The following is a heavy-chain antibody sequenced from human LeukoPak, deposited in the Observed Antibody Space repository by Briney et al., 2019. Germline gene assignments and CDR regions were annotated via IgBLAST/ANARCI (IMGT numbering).Heavy chain of an antibody. J-gene: IGHJ3*02. V-gene: IGHV4-59*08. CDR2: IYYSGST. CDR1: GGSISSYY. Sequence: PSETLSLTCTVSGGSISSYYWSWIRQPPGKGLEWIGYIYYSGSTNYNPSLKSRVTISVDTSKNQFSLKLSSVTAADTAVYYCARAFNWNYAYFDIWGQGTMVTVSS. D-gene: IGHD1-7*01. CDR3: ARAFNWNYAYFDI.